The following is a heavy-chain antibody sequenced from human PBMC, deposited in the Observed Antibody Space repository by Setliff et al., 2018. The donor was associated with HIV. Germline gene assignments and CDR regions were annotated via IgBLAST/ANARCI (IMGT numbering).Heavy chain of an antibody. D-gene: IGHD1-1*01. CDR1: GGSISSYY. Sequence: SETLSLTCTVSGGSISSYYWSWIRQPPGKGLEWIGYIYYSGSTNYNPSLKSRVTISVDTSKNQFSLKLSSVTATDTAVYYCARNSQKGIQPLLLASRGPGTLVTVSS. CDR2: IYYSGST. V-gene: IGHV4-59*08. J-gene: IGHJ4*02. CDR3: ARNSQKGIQPLLLAS.